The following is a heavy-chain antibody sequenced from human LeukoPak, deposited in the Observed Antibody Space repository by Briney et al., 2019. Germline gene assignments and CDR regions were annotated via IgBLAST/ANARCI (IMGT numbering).Heavy chain of an antibody. Sequence: SETLSLTCTVSDGPISSYYWSWIRQPPGKGLEWIGYFYYSGSIKYNPSLKSRVTISGDTSKNQFSLKLSSVTAADTAVYYCARPYSSAWYGAFHIWGQGTKVTASS. J-gene: IGHJ3*02. CDR2: FYYSGSI. CDR3: ARPYSSAWYGAFHI. V-gene: IGHV4-59*08. D-gene: IGHD6-19*01. CDR1: DGPISSYY.